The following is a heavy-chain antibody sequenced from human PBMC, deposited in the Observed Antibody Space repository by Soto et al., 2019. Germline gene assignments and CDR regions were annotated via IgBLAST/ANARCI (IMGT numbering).Heavy chain of an antibody. CDR3: ARDRRGYCSGGSCYSLARLVP. CDR1: GGSISSGGYY. J-gene: IGHJ5*02. Sequence: PSETLSLTCTVSGGSISSGGYYWSWIRQHPGKGLEWIGYIYYSGSTYYNPSLKSRVTISVDTSKNQFSLKLSSVTAADTAVYYCARDRRGYCSGGSCYSLARLVPWGQGTLVTVSS. D-gene: IGHD2-15*01. CDR2: IYYSGST. V-gene: IGHV4-31*03.